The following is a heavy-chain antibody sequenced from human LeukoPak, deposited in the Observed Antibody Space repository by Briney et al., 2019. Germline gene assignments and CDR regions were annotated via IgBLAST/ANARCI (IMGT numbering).Heavy chain of an antibody. CDR1: GFTFSSYA. V-gene: IGHV3-30*04. J-gene: IGHJ5*02. CDR2: ISSDGTNT. CDR3: AKDALPNDYGFLPNWFDP. Sequence: GGSLRLSCAASGFTFSSYAMHWVRQAPGKGLEWVAVISSDGTNTYYADSVKGRFTVSRDNSKNTLYLQMNSLRAEDTAVYYCAKDALPNDYGFLPNWFDPWGQGTLVTVSS. D-gene: IGHD4-17*01.